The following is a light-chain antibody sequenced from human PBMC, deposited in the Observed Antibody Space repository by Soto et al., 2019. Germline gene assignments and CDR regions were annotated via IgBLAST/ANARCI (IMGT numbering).Light chain of an antibody. CDR1: SSDVGSYNL. CDR3: CSYAGDSTYV. V-gene: IGLV2-23*01. CDR2: EGG. Sequence: QSALTQPASLSGSPGQSSTMSCTGTSSDVGSYNLVSWYQQRPGKAPKLMIYEGGKRPSGISNRFSGSKSGTTASLTISGLQAEDEADYYCCSYAGDSTYVFGTGTKVTVL. J-gene: IGLJ1*01.